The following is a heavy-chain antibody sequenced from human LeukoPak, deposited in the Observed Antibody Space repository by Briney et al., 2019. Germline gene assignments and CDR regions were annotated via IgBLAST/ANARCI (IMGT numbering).Heavy chain of an antibody. Sequence: PGGSLRLSCAASGFTFSSYAMSWVRQAPGKGLEWVSAISGSGGSTYYADSVKGRFTISRDNSKNTLYLQMNSLRAEDTAVYYCAKSPGGLRYYYGMDVWGQGTTVTVSS. CDR1: GFTFSSYA. D-gene: IGHD5-12*01. J-gene: IGHJ6*02. CDR3: AKSPGGLRYYYGMDV. CDR2: ISGSGGST. V-gene: IGHV3-23*01.